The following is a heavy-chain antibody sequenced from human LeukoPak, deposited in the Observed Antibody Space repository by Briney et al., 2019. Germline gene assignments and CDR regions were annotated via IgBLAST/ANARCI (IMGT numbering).Heavy chain of an antibody. CDR3: TELGITMIGGV. Sequence: GGSLRLSCAASGFTFSSYSMNWVRQAPGKGLEWVSSISSSSGYIYYADSVKGRFTISRDNAKNSLYLQTSSLRAEDTAVYYCTELGITMIGGVWGKGTTVTISS. CDR1: GFTFSSYS. J-gene: IGHJ6*04. V-gene: IGHV3-21*01. D-gene: IGHD3-10*02. CDR2: ISSSSGYI.